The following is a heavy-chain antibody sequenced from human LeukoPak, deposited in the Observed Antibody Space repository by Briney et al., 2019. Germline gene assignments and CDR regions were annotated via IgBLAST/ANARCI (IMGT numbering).Heavy chain of an antibody. V-gene: IGHV3-33*06. D-gene: IGHD1-26*01. CDR1: GFTFSSFG. J-gene: IGHJ4*02. CDR2: IWYDGSDK. Sequence: GGSLRLSCAASGFTFSSFGMHWVRQAPGKGLEWVAIIWYDGSDKYYADSVRGRFTISRDNSKNTLYLQMNSLRAEDTAVYYCAKGTEGSYFGIVFDYWGQGTLVTVSS. CDR3: AKGTEGSYFGIVFDY.